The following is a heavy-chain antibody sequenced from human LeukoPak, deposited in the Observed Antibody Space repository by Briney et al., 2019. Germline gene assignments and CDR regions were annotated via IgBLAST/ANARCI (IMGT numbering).Heavy chain of an antibody. CDR2: IYYSGST. J-gene: IGHJ5*02. Sequence: SETLSLTCSVSGDSISSSSSYWGWLRQPPGKGLEWIGSIYYSGSTYYNTSLKSRVTISVDTSKNQFSLKLSSVTAADTAVYYCARGPKNYDYVWGLGFDPWGQGTLVTVSS. CDR3: ARGPKNYDYVWGLGFDP. CDR1: GDSISSSSSY. V-gene: IGHV4-39*07. D-gene: IGHD3-16*01.